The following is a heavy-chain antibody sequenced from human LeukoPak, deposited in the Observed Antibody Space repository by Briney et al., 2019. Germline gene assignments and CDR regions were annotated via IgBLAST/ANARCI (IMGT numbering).Heavy chain of an antibody. CDR1: GRSFSHYH. D-gene: IGHD3-10*01. CDR2: INHSGSN. J-gene: IGHJ6*04. Sequence: SVTLSLTCAVYGRSFSHYHWSWIRQAPGKGLVGLSEINHSGSNNYNRSLKSRVTISVDTSENQFSLKLSSMTAADTAVSYCARGRENDYGSGSLSFYSHYCGMDVWGKGTTVTVSS. CDR3: ARGRENDYGSGSLSFYSHYCGMDV. V-gene: IGHV4-34*01.